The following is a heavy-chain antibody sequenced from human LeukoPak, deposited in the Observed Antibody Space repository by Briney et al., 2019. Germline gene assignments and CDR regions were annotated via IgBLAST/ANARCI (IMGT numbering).Heavy chain of an antibody. CDR1: GYTFTSYD. Sequence: ASAKVSCKASGYTFTSYDINWVRQATGQGLEWMGWMNPNSGNTGYAQKFQGRVTITRNTSISTAYMELSSLRSEDTAVYYCARVGFGYCGGDCYAFDIWGQGTMVTVSS. D-gene: IGHD2-21*01. V-gene: IGHV1-8*03. CDR3: ARVGFGYCGGDCYAFDI. CDR2: MNPNSGNT. J-gene: IGHJ3*02.